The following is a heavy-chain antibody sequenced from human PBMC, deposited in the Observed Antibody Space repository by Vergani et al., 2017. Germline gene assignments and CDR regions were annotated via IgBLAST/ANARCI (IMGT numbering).Heavy chain of an antibody. CDR2: IWYDGSNK. D-gene: IGHD6-6*01. Sequence: QVQLVESGGGVVQPGRSLRLSCAASGFTFSSYGMHWVRQAPGKGLEWVAVIWYDGSNKYYADSVKGRFTISRDNSKNTLYLQMNSLRAEDTAVYYCARYSSSSCFDYWGQGTLVTVSS. CDR1: GFTFSSYG. V-gene: IGHV3-33*01. CDR3: ARYSSSSCFDY. J-gene: IGHJ4*02.